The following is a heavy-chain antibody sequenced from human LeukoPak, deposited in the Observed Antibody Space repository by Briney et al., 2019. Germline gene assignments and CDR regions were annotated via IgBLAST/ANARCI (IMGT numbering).Heavy chain of an antibody. CDR2: INPNSGGT. CDR1: GYTFTGYY. V-gene: IGHV1-2*02. D-gene: IGHD5-12*01. J-gene: IGHJ4*02. CDR3: ARRMNSCYDWHY. Sequence: ASVKVSCKASGYTFTGYYMHWVRQAPGQGLEWMGWINPNSGGTNYAQKFQGRVTMTRDTSISTAYMELSRLRADDTAVYYCARRMNSCYDWHYWGQGTLVTVSS.